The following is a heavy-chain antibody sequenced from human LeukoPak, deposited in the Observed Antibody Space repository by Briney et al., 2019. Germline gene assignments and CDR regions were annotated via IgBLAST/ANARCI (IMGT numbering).Heavy chain of an antibody. J-gene: IGHJ4*02. Sequence: SETLSLTCTVSGASINTYYWSWIRQPPGKGLEWIGYIYYSGTTSYNPSLKTRVTISIDTSKNQFPLKLSSVTAADTAVYYCARVLRPMASQYYFDYWGQGTLVAASS. CDR2: IYYSGTT. CDR1: GASINTYY. D-gene: IGHD5-24*01. CDR3: ARVLRPMASQYYFDY. V-gene: IGHV4-59*01.